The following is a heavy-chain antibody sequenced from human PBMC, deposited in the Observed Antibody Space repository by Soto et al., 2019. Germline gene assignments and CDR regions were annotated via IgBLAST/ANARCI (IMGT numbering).Heavy chain of an antibody. D-gene: IGHD2-2*01. CDR2: IDPSDSYT. CDR3: ASLRSSTRIVVPAAVGYYYGMDV. Sequence: GESLKISCKGSGYSFTSYWISWVRQMPGKGLEWMGRIDPSDSYTNYSPSFQGHVTISADKSISTAYLQWSSLKASDTAMYYCASLRSSTRIVVPAAVGYYYGMDVWGQGTTVTVS. CDR1: GYSFTSYW. J-gene: IGHJ6*02. V-gene: IGHV5-10-1*01.